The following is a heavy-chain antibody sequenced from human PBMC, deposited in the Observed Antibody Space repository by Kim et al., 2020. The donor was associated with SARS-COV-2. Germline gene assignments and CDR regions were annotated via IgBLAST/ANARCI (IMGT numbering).Heavy chain of an antibody. J-gene: IGHJ6*02. CDR1: GFTFSSYG. CDR2: LWYDGSNK. Sequence: GGSLRLSCAVSGFTFSSYGMHWVRQAPGKGLEWVAVLWYDGSNKYYADSVKGRFTISRDNSKNTLYLQMNSLRAEDTAVYYCARDPRYCSGGSCYPSLYYYYYGMDVWGQGTTVTVSS. V-gene: IGHV3-33*01. D-gene: IGHD2-15*01. CDR3: ARDPRYCSGGSCYPSLYYYYYGMDV.